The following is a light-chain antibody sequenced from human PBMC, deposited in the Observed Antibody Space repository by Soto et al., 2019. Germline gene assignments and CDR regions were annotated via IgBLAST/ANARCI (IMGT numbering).Light chain of an antibody. V-gene: IGKV3-15*01. Sequence: EIVMTQSPVTLSVSPGERATLSCRASQSISRNLAWYQQKLGQAPRLLIYGASTRATGIAARFSGSGSGTEFTLTISSLQSEDFVFYYCHQYSKGPVTFGQGTKVDIK. CDR1: QSISRN. J-gene: IGKJ1*01. CDR3: HQYSKGPVT. CDR2: GAS.